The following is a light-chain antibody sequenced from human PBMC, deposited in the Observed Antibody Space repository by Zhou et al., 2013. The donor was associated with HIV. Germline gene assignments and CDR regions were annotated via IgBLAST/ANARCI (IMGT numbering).Light chain of an antibody. V-gene: IGKV3-20*01. J-gene: IGKJ2*01. CDR3: QQYGSSPT. CDR1: QSVSSNS. CDR2: GAS. Sequence: EIVLTQSPGTLSLSPGERATLSCRASQSVSSNSLAWYQQKPGQAPRLLISGASNRATGTPDRFSGSGSGADFTLTITRLEPEDFAVYYCQQYGSSPTFGQGTKLE.